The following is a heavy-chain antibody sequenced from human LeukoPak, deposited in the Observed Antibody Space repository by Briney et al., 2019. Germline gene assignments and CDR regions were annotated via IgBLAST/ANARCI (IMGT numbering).Heavy chain of an antibody. D-gene: IGHD3-10*01. CDR2: IYYSGST. J-gene: IGHJ3*02. V-gene: IGHV4-4*02. CDR3: AKSNGYGLVDI. Sequence: PSETLSLTCSVSGVSISSGNWWSWVRQPPGKGLEWIGYIYYSGSTNYNPSLESRVTISVDTSKNQFSLRLNSVTAADTAVYYCAKSNGYGLVDIWGQGTMVTVSS. CDR1: GVSISSGNW.